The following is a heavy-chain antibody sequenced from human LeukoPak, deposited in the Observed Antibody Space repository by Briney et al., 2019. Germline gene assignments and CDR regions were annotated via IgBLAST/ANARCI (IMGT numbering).Heavy chain of an antibody. Sequence: SVKVSCKASGGTFNNLAFTWVRQAPGQGLEWMGRITPLFGTADYPQKIQGRVSFSADESTTTSYMELNSLTSENTAVYYCARDHDHSFDPWGQGTLVTVSS. CDR1: GGTFNNLA. V-gene: IGHV1-69*13. CDR2: ITPLFGTA. CDR3: ARDHDHSFDP. J-gene: IGHJ5*02.